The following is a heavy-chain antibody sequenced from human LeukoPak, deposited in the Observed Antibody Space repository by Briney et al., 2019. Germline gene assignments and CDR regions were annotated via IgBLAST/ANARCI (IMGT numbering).Heavy chain of an antibody. V-gene: IGHV4-34*01. J-gene: IGHJ4*02. CDR1: GGSFSGYY. D-gene: IGHD3-9*01. CDR3: ARGVLRYFDWLLYYFDY. CDR2: INHSGST. Sequence: PSETLSLTCAVYGGSFSGYYWSWIRQPPGKGLEWIGEINHSGSTNYNPSLKSRVTISVDTSKYQFSLKLSSVTAADTAVYYCARGVLRYFDWLLYYFDYWGQGTLVTVSS.